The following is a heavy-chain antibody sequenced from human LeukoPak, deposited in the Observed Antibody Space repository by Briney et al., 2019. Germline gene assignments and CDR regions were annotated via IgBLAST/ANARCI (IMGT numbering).Heavy chain of an antibody. J-gene: IGHJ3*02. V-gene: IGHV3-21*01. CDR2: ISSSGTYI. Sequence: KPGGSLRLSCAASGFTYSTYSVNWVRQAPGKGLEWVSYISSSGTYIYYADSVKGRFTISRNNAKNSLYLQMNSLRAEDTAVYYCARDRLAVADTDDAFDIWGQGTMVTVSS. CDR1: GFTYSTYS. CDR3: ARDRLAVADTDDAFDI. D-gene: IGHD6-19*01.